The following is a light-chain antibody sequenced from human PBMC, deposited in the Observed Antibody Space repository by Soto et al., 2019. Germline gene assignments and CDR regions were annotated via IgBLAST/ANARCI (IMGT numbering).Light chain of an antibody. V-gene: IGKV1-5*03. CDR3: QQYHRSPVT. CDR2: KAS. J-gene: IGKJ4*01. CDR1: QSINSW. Sequence: DIQMTQSPSTLSAFVGDRVTITCRASQSINSWLAWYQQKPGKAPNLLIYKASNLESGAPSRFSGSGSGKEFTLTISSLQPDDFATYYCQQYHRSPVTFGGGTKVEIK.